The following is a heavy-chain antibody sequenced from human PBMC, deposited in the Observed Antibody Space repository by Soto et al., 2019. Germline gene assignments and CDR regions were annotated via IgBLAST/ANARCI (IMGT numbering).Heavy chain of an antibody. V-gene: IGHV4-59*13. CDR2: IYYSGST. Sequence: SETLSLTCTVSGGSISSYYWSWIRQPPGKGLEWIGYIYYSGSTNYNPSLKSRVTISVDTSKNQFSLKLSSVTAADTAVYYCARFRGYCSGGSCYGFLDYWGQGTLVTVYS. CDR1: GGSISSYY. D-gene: IGHD2-15*01. J-gene: IGHJ4*02. CDR3: ARFRGYCSGGSCYGFLDY.